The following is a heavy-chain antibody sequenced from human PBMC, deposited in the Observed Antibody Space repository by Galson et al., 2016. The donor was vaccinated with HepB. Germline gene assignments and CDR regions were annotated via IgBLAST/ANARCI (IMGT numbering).Heavy chain of an antibody. Sequence: TLSLTCTVSGGSISSGGYYWSWIRQHPGKGLEWIGYIYYSGSTYYNPSLKSRVTISVDTSKNQFSLKMTSVTAADTAVYYCAVVRVVAMWWGADWFDPWGQGTLVTVSA. D-gene: IGHD2-15*01. CDR1: GGSISSGGYY. CDR2: IYYSGST. J-gene: IGHJ5*02. V-gene: IGHV4-31*03. CDR3: AVVRVVAMWWGADWFDP.